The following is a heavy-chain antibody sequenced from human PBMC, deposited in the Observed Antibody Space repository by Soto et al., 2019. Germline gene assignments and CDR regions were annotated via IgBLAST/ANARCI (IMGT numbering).Heavy chain of an antibody. V-gene: IGHV4-34*01. Sequence: PSETLSLTCAVYGGSFSGYYWSWIRQPPGKGLEWIGEINHSGSTNYNPSLKSRVTISVDTSKNQFSLKLSSVTAADTAVYYCARGPGPAVAGTRNAFDIRGQGTMVTVSS. CDR1: GGSFSGYY. CDR3: ARGPGPAVAGTRNAFDI. D-gene: IGHD6-19*01. J-gene: IGHJ3*02. CDR2: INHSGST.